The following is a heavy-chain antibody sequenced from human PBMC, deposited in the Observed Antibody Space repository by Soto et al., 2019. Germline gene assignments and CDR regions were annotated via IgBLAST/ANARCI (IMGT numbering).Heavy chain of an antibody. D-gene: IGHD3-10*01. CDR3: ASPITMASPFDY. CDR1: GFTFSDYY. J-gene: IGHJ4*02. CDR2: ISSSGSTI. V-gene: IGHV3-11*01. Sequence: GGSLRLSCAASGFTFSDYYMSWIRQAPGKGLEWVSYISSSGSTIYYADSVKGRFTISRDNAKNSLYLQMNSLRAEDTAVYYCASPITMASPFDYWGQGTLVTVSS.